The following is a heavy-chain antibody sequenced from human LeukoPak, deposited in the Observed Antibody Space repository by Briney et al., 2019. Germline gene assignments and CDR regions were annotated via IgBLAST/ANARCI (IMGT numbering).Heavy chain of an antibody. V-gene: IGHV4-59*01. CDR2: IYYTGST. J-gene: IGHJ4*02. CDR3: ARYGSGTYRQFDY. Sequence: SETLSLTCTVSGGSISTYYWSWIRQPPGKGLEWIGYIYYTGSTNYNPSLKSRVTISVDTSGNHFSLKLSSVTAADTAVYYCARYGSGTYRQFDYWGQGTLVTVSS. CDR1: GGSISTYY. D-gene: IGHD3-10*01.